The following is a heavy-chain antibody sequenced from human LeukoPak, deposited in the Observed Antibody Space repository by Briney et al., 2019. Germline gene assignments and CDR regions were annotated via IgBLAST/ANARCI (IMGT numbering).Heavy chain of an antibody. J-gene: IGHJ4*02. D-gene: IGHD3-22*01. CDR3: RPYYFASSGYLFDY. Sequence: GGSLTLSCAASGFAFSNAWMSWVCQAPGEGLEWVGRIKNKADSGTTDYTAPVKGRFTISRDDSKDTLYLQMNSLKPEDTAVYYCRPYYFASSGYLFDYWGQGTRVTVSS. V-gene: IGHV3-15*01. CDR1: GFAFSNAW. CDR2: IKNKADSGTT.